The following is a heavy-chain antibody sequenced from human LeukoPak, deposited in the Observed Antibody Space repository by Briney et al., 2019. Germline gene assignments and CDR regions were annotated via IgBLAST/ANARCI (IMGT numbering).Heavy chain of an antibody. V-gene: IGHV3-48*01. CDR3: ASQLGDASDI. J-gene: IGHJ3*02. D-gene: IGHD6-13*01. CDR1: GFTLSSYS. CDR2: ISSSSSTI. Sequence: PGGSLRLSCAAPGFTLSSYSMNRVRPAPGKGLEWVSYISSSSSTIYYADSVKGRFTISRDKGKNSLYLQMNSLRAEDTAVYYCASQLGDASDIWGQGTMVTVSS.